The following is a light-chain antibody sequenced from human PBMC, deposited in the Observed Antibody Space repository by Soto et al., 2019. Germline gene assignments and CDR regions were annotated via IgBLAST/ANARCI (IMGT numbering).Light chain of an antibody. CDR2: RND. CDR1: RSNIGSNY. CDR3: AAWDDSLSALFV. V-gene: IGLV1-47*01. J-gene: IGLJ1*01. Sequence: VLTQPPSASGTPGQRVTISCSGSRSNIGSNYVYWYLQLPGMAPKLLIYRNDQRLSGVPDRFSGSKSGTSASLAISGLRSEDEADYYCAAWDDSLSALFVFGTGTKVTVL.